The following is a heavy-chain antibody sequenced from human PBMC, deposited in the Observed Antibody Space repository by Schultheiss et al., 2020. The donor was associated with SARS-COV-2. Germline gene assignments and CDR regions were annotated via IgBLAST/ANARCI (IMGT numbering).Heavy chain of an antibody. D-gene: IGHD3-3*01. CDR2: IKHSGST. CDR1: GGSISSSNW. J-gene: IGHJ4*02. V-gene: IGHV4-4*02. CDR3: ARDPNPGVVIGDDY. Sequence: GSLRLSCAVSGGSISSSNWWSWVRQPPGKGLEWIGEIKHSGSTNYNPSLKSRITISLDTSNNHFSLKLSSVTAADTALYYCARDPNPGVVIGDDYWGQGTLVTVSS.